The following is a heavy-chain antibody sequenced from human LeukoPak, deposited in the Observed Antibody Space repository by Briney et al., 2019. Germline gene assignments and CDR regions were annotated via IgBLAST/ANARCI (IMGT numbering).Heavy chain of an antibody. CDR2: ITGSSGYI. CDR1: GFTLSDYS. V-gene: IGHV3-21*01. J-gene: IGHJ4*02. D-gene: IGHD3-3*01. Sequence: GGSLRLSCAASGFTLSDYSMNWVRQAPGKGLEWVSFITGSSGYIFYADSLKGRFTISRDNAKTSLWLQLSGLRAEDTAVYYCARVRSGYYIDYWGQGTLVTVSS. CDR3: ARVRSGYYIDY.